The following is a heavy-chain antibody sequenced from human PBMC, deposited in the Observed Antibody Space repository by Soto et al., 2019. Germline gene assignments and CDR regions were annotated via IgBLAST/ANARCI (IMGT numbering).Heavy chain of an antibody. CDR2: ISGSGGST. Sequence: SLRLSCAASGFTFSSYAMSWVRQAPGKGLEWVSAISGSGGSTYYADSVKGRFTISRDNSKNTLYLQMNSLRAEDTAVYYCAKARGGYSGYDPEYYFDYWGQGTLVTVSS. CDR1: GFTFSSYA. V-gene: IGHV3-23*01. J-gene: IGHJ4*02. D-gene: IGHD5-12*01. CDR3: AKARGGYSGYDPEYYFDY.